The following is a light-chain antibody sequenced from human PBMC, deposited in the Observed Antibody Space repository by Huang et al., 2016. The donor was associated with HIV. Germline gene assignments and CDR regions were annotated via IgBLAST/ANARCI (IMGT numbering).Light chain of an antibody. CDR2: GAS. Sequence: EIVLTQSPGTLSLSPGERATLSCRASQSVSSSYLAWYQQKPGQAPRRLIYGASSRATGMPDRFSGSWSGTDFPLTISRLGPEDFAMYYCQQYGSSRTFGQGTKVEIK. CDR1: QSVSSSY. CDR3: QQYGSSRT. J-gene: IGKJ1*01. V-gene: IGKV3-20*01.